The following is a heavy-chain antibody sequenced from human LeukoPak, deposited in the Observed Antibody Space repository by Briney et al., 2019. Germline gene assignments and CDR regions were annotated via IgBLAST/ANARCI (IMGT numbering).Heavy chain of an antibody. CDR1: AASISNYY. CDR3: ASPRSSYRYTFDY. J-gene: IGHJ4*02. CDR2: ISTSGST. V-gene: IGHV4-4*09. Sequence: SETLSLTCAASAASISNYYWSWIRQAPGKGLEWIGYISTSGSTNYNPSLKSRVSISLDTSENRFSLNLNFVTAADTAVYYCASPRSSYRYTFDYWGRGALVTVS. D-gene: IGHD3-16*02.